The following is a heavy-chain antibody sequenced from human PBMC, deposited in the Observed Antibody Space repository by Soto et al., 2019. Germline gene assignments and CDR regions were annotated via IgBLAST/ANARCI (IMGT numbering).Heavy chain of an antibody. J-gene: IGHJ4*02. CDR3: ARGPGAVAGTANDY. CDR1: GGSFSGYY. Sequence: QVQLQQWGAGLLKPSETLSLTCAVYGGSFSGYYWSWIRQPPGKGLEWIGEINHSGSTNYNPSLTSRVTISVDTSKNQFSLKLGSVTAADTAVYSCARGPGAVAGTANDYWGQGTLVTVSS. V-gene: IGHV4-34*01. CDR2: INHSGST. D-gene: IGHD6-19*01.